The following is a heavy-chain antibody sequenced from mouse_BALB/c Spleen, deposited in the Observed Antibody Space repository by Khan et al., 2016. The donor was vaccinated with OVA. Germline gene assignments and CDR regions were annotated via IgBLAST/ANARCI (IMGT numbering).Heavy chain of an antibody. J-gene: IGHJ2*01. CDR2: INPSAGYT. V-gene: IGHV1-7*01. Sequence: QVQLQQPGAELAKPGASVKLSCKASGYTFTSYGMYWVKQRPGQGLEWIGYINPSAGYTDYNQKFKDKATLTADKSSSTPYMQLNSLTSEDSAVYYCASDRIDYWGQGTTLTVSS. CDR1: GYTFTSYG. CDR3: ASDRIDY.